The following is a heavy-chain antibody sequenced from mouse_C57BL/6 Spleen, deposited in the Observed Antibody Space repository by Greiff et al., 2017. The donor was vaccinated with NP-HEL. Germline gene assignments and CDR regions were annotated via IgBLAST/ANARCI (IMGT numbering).Heavy chain of an antibody. CDR1: GYTFTSYW. J-gene: IGHJ3*01. CDR2: IYPGDGDT. CDR3: ARSGGLLRSFAY. Sequence: QVQLQQPGAELVKPGASVKMSCKASGYTFTSYWITWVKQRPGQGLEWIGQIYPGDGDTNYNGKFKGKATLTADKSSSTAYMQLSSLTSEDSAVYFCARSGGLLRSFAYWGQGTLVTVSA. V-gene: IGHV1-80*01. D-gene: IGHD1-1*01.